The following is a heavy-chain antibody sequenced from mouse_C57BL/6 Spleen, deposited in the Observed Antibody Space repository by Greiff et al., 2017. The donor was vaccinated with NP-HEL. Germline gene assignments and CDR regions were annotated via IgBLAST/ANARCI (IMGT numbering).Heavy chain of an antibody. D-gene: IGHD1-1*02. CDR2: ISYDGSN. Sequence: EVKLQESGPGLVKPSQSLSLTCSVTGYSITSGYYWNWIRQFPGNKLEWMGYISYDGSNNYNPSLKNRISITRDTSKNQFFLKLNSVTTEDTATYYCARGGYGEGYFDVWGTGTTVTVSS. V-gene: IGHV3-6*01. CDR1: GYSITSGYY. J-gene: IGHJ1*03. CDR3: ARGGYGEGYFDV.